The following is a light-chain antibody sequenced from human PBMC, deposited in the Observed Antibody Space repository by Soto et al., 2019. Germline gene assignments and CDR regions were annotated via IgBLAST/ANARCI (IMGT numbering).Light chain of an antibody. CDR1: QSVHNF. CDR3: QQRSNWPPIT. Sequence: EVVLTQFPATLSLSPRDRAALSCKASQSVHNFLAWYQQRPGQAPRLLIYGASNRAAGVPDRFSGSGSGTDFTLTINSLEAEDFAVYYCQQRSNWPPITFGQGTRLDIK. J-gene: IGKJ5*01. V-gene: IGKV3-11*01. CDR2: GAS.